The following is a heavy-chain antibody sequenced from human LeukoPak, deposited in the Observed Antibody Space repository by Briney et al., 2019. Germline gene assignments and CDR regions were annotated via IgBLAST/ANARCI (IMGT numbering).Heavy chain of an antibody. CDR2: ISAYNGNT. J-gene: IGHJ4*02. V-gene: IGHV1-18*01. D-gene: IGHD3-22*01. CDR1: GYTFTSYG. Sequence: ASVKVSCKASGYTFTSYGISWVRQAPGQGLEWMGCISAYNGNTNYAQKLQGRVTMATDTSTSTAYMELRSLRSDDTAVYYCARGAYYYDSSGPLDYWGQGTLVTVSS. CDR3: ARGAYYYDSSGPLDY.